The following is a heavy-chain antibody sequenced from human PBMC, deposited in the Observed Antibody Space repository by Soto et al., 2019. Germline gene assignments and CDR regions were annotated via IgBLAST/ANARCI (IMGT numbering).Heavy chain of an antibody. V-gene: IGHV1-3*01. D-gene: IGHD6-19*01. CDR2: INAGNGNT. CDR3: ARSFRIAVAGTGAVGY. Sequence: QVQLVRSGAEVKKPGASVKVSCKASGYTFTSYAMHWVRQAPGQRLEWMGWINAGNGNTKYSQKFQGRVTITRDTSASTAYMELSSLRSEDTAVYYCARSFRIAVAGTGAVGYWGQGTLVTVSS. J-gene: IGHJ4*02. CDR1: GYTFTSYA.